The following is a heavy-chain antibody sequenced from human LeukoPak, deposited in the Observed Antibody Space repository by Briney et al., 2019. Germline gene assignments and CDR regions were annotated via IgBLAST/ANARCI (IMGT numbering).Heavy chain of an antibody. CDR1: GYTFSSYA. V-gene: IGHV3-30-3*01. J-gene: IGHJ4*02. CDR3: ATPRGSIAVAVL. D-gene: IGHD6-19*01. Sequence: PGRSLRLSCAVSGYTFSSYAMHWVRQAPGKGLEWVEVISYDGSNKYYADSVKGRFTISRDNSKNTLYLQMNSLRAEDTAVYYCATPRGSIAVAVLWGQGSLVTVSS. CDR2: ISYDGSNK.